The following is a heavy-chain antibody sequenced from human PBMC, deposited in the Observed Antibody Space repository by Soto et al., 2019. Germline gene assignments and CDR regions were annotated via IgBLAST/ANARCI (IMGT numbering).Heavy chain of an antibody. CDR1: GGSFSGYY. CDR2: INHSGST. CDR3: ARRRGSSSWYYYYGMDV. J-gene: IGHJ6*02. Sequence: SETLALTWAVYGGSFSGYYLSWIRQPPGKGLEWIGEINHSGSTNYNPSLKSRVTISVDTSKTQFSLKLSSVTAADTAVYYCARRRGSSSWYYYYGMDVWGQGTTVTVSS. V-gene: IGHV4-34*01. D-gene: IGHD6-13*01.